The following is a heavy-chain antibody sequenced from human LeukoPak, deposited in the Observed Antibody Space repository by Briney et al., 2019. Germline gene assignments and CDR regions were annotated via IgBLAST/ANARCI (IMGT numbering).Heavy chain of an antibody. CDR3: ARGLGEGATNWFDP. V-gene: IGHV1-69*01. CDR2: IIPIFGTA. Sequence: SVKVSCKASGGTFSSYAISWVRQAPGQGLEWMGGIIPIFGTANYAQKFQGRVTITADESTSTAYMELSSLRSEDTAVYYCARGLGEGATNWFDPWGQGTLVTVSS. J-gene: IGHJ5*02. CDR1: GGTFSSYA. D-gene: IGHD1-26*01.